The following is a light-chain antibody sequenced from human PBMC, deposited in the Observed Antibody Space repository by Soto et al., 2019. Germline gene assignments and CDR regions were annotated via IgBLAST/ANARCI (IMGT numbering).Light chain of an antibody. Sequence: IQMTQSPSTLSASVGDTVTLTCRSSQMIARWLAWYQQKPGTAPRLIIYDATSWQSGVPSRFSASASGTGFTLTISSLHPDDCATYYCLPYTTLPHTCGQGTKLE. J-gene: IGKJ2*01. CDR2: DAT. CDR1: QMIARW. CDR3: LPYTTLPHT. V-gene: IGKV1-5*01.